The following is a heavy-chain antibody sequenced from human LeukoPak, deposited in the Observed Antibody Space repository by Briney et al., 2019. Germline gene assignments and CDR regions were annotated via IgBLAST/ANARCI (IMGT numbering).Heavy chain of an antibody. J-gene: IGHJ4*02. CDR1: GYTFTNYY. CDR3: ARAGYWAATGYATN. Sequence: ASVKVSCKASGYTFTNYYIHWVRQAPGQGLEWMGIINPSGGSTSYAQKFHGRVTMTRDTSTSTVYMELSSLRSEDTAVHYCARAGYWAATGYATNWGQGTLVTVSS. CDR2: INPSGGST. D-gene: IGHD6-13*01. V-gene: IGHV1-46*03.